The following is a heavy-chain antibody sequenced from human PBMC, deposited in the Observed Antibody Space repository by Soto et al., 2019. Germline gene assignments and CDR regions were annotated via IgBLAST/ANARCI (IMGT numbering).Heavy chain of an antibody. CDR3: AGDLSGSWVYYGMDV. CDR2: ISSSSSYT. V-gene: IGHV3-11*05. D-gene: IGHD6-13*01. J-gene: IGHJ6*02. Sequence: QVQLVESGGGLVKPGGSLRLSCAASGFTFSDYYMSWIRQAPGKGLEWVSYISSSSSYTNYADSVKGRFTISRDNAKNALYLHMHSLRAEDTGVYYCAGDLSGSWVYYGMDVWGQGTTVTVSS. CDR1: GFTFSDYY.